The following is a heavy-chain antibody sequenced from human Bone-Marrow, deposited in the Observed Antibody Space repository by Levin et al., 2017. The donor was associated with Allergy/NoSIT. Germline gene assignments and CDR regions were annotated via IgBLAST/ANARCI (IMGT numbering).Heavy chain of an antibody. Sequence: PSETLSLTCSVSGASVRTDSYSWSWIRQSPGKGLEWIGYIYSSGGTTYNPSLKSRVTISVDTSKNHFSLRLRSVTAADAAVYYCAAGARDGYDSRVFEYWGQANLVIVSS. J-gene: IGHJ4*02. CDR1: GASVRTDSYS. CDR3: AAGARDGYDSRVFEY. D-gene: IGHD5-24*01. CDR2: IYSSGGT. V-gene: IGHV4-61*03.